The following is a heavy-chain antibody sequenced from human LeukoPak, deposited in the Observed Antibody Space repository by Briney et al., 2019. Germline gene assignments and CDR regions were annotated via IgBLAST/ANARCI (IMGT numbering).Heavy chain of an antibody. CDR3: AKDGGLWVSAHWGDS. J-gene: IGHJ4*02. CDR2: ITTSDGNT. CDR1: GFTFSSYT. V-gene: IGHV3-23*01. D-gene: IGHD7-27*01. Sequence: GGSLRPSCAASGFTFSSYTMSWVRQAPGKGLEWVSTITTSDGNTYYADSVKGRFTVSRDNSKNTLFLQMNSLRAEDTAVYYCAKDGGLWVSAHWGDSWGRGTLVTVSS.